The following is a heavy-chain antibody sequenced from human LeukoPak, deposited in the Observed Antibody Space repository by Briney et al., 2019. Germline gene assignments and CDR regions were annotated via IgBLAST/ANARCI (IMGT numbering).Heavy chain of an antibody. D-gene: IGHD5-18*01. V-gene: IGHV3-23*01. J-gene: IGHJ3*02. CDR1: GFTFSSYG. Sequence: GGSLRLSCAASGFTFSSYGMHWVRQAPGKGLEWVSAISGSGGSTYYADSVKGRFTISRDNSKNTLYLQMNSLRAEDTAVYYCAKAVGYSYGYDDAFDIWGQGTMVTVSS. CDR3: AKAVGYSYGYDDAFDI. CDR2: ISGSGGST.